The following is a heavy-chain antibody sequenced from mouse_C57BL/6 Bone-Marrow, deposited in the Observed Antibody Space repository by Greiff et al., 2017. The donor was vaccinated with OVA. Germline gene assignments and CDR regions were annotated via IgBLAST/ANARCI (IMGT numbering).Heavy chain of an antibody. CDR1: GFTFSSYA. D-gene: IGHD1-1*01. CDR2: ISDGGSYT. J-gene: IGHJ4*01. V-gene: IGHV5-4*01. Sequence: EVMLVESGGGLVKPGGSLKLSCAASGFTFSSYAMSWVRQTPEKRLEWVATISDGGSYTYYPDNVKGRFTISRDNAKNNLYLQMSHLKSEDTAMYYCARECITTVVDYYAMDYWGQGTSVTVSS. CDR3: ARECITTVVDYYAMDY.